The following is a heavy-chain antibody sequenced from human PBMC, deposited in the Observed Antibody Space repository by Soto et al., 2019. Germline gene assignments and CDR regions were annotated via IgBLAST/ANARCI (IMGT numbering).Heavy chain of an antibody. J-gene: IGHJ4*02. CDR2: ISGGSGDNT. CDR1: GFTFSRYA. D-gene: IGHD2-15*01. Sequence: EVQLLESGGGLVQPGGSLRLSCAASGFTFSRYAMSWVRQAPGKGLEWVSAISGGSGDNTYYADSVKGRFTISRDNAKNTVYLQMDSLRAEDTAVYSCAKDKGAGSGSCFDCWGQGTLVTVSS. V-gene: IGHV3-23*01. CDR3: AKDKGAGSGSCFDC.